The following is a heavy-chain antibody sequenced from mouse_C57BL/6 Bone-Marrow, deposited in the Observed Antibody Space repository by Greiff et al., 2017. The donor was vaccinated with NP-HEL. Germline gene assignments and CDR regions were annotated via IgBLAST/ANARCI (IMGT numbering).Heavy chain of an antibody. CDR3: ARDRDDGYYFDY. J-gene: IGHJ2*01. V-gene: IGHV5-4*01. CDR1: GFTFSSYA. CDR2: ISDGGSYT. D-gene: IGHD2-3*01. Sequence: EVKLVESGGGLVKPGGSLKLSCAASGFTFSSYAMSWVRQTPEKRLEWVATISDGGSYTYYPDNVKGRFTISRDNAKNNLYLQMSHLKSEDTAMYYCARDRDDGYYFDYWGQGTTLTVSS.